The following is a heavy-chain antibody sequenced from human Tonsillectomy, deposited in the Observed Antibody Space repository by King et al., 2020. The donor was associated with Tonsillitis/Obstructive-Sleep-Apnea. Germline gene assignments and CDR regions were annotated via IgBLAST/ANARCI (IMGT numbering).Heavy chain of an antibody. CDR3: ARYSVKGHY. CDR1: GFTFSSYS. CDR2: ISSSSSTI. D-gene: IGHD4-17*01. V-gene: IGHV3-48*02. Sequence: VQLVESGGGLVQPGGSLRLSCAASGFTFSSYSMNWVRQAPGKGREWVSYISSSSSTIYYADSVKGRFTISRDNAKNSLYLQMNSLGDEDTAVYYCARYSVKGHYWGQGTLVTVSS. J-gene: IGHJ4*02.